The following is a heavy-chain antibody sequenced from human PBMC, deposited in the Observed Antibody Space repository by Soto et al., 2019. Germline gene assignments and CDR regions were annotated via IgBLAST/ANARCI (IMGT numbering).Heavy chain of an antibody. D-gene: IGHD1-1*01. Sequence: QVQLMQSGVEVKKPGASVKVSCKASGYTFTNHDISWVRQAPGQGLEWMGWISTYNGNTKYEDNLQGRVTMTTDTSTSTAYMELRRLKSDDTAVYYCARGWELDYWGQGTLVTVSS. CDR3: ARGWELDY. V-gene: IGHV1-18*01. CDR1: GYTFTNHD. J-gene: IGHJ4*02. CDR2: ISTYNGNT.